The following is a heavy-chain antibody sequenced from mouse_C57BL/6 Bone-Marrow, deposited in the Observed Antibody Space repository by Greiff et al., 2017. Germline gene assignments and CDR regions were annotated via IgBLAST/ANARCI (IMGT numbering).Heavy chain of an antibody. J-gene: IGHJ2*01. Sequence: QVQLQQSGAELARPGASVKLSCKASGYTFTSYGISWVKQRTGQGLEWIGEIYPRRGNTYYNEKFKGKATLTADKSASTAYMELRSLTSEDSSVYFCARNGLDYWGQGTTLTVSS. CDR1: GYTFTSYG. CDR3: ARNGLDY. D-gene: IGHD1-1*01. CDR2: IYPRRGNT. V-gene: IGHV1-81*01.